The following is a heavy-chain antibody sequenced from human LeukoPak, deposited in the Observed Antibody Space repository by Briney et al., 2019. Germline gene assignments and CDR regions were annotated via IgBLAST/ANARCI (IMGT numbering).Heavy chain of an antibody. V-gene: IGHV3-23*01. J-gene: IGHJ4*02. D-gene: IGHD3-22*01. Sequence: GGSLRLSCAASGFTFSSYAMSWVRQAPGKGLEWVSAISGSGGSTYYADSVKGRFTISRDNSKNTMYLQMNSLRAEDTAVCYCARVDSSGYYKNYFDYWGQGTLVTVSS. CDR1: GFTFSSYA. CDR3: ARVDSSGYYKNYFDY. CDR2: ISGSGGST.